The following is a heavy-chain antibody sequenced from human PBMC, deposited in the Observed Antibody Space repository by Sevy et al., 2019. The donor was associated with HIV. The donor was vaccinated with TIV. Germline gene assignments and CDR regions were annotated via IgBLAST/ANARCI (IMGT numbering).Heavy chain of an antibody. D-gene: IGHD3-3*01. J-gene: IGHJ6*02. CDR1: EYTLNQLA. V-gene: IGHV1-24*01. Sequence: ASVKVSCKVSEYTLNQLAMHWVRQPPGKGLEWMGSFDPEDGNTFYAQKVQGRLTLTEDTSTDTAFMELNSLKSEDTAVYYCARYYYDFWSGYYISYGMDVWGQGTTVTVSS. CDR2: FDPEDGNT. CDR3: ARYYYDFWSGYYISYGMDV.